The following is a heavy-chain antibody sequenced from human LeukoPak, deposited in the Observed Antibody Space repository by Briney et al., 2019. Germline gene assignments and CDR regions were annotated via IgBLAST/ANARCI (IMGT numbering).Heavy chain of an antibody. Sequence: GGSLRLSCAASGFTFSSYWMSWVRQAPGKGLEWVANIKQDGSEKYYVDSVKGRFTISRDNAKNSLYLQMNSQRAEDTAVYYCARVGRGSSGWCFYYYYYMDVWGKGTTVTVSS. V-gene: IGHV3-7*01. CDR1: GFTFSSYW. J-gene: IGHJ6*03. D-gene: IGHD6-19*01. CDR2: IKQDGSEK. CDR3: ARVGRGSSGWCFYYYYYMDV.